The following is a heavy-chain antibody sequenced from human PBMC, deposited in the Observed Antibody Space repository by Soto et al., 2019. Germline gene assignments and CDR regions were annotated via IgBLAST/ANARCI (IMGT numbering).Heavy chain of an antibody. CDR2: IIPIFGTA. V-gene: IGHV1-69*13. CDR1: GGTFSSYA. CDR3: ARDYYDSSGRGYYFDY. Sequence: GASVKVSFKASGGTFSSYAISWLRQAPGQGLEWMGGIIPIFGTANYAQKFQGRVTITADESTSTAYMELSSLRSEDTAVYYRARDYYDSSGRGYYFDYWGQGTLVTVSS. J-gene: IGHJ4*02. D-gene: IGHD3-22*01.